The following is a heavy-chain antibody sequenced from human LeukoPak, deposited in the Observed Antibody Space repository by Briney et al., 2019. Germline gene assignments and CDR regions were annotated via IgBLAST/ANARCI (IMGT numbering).Heavy chain of an antibody. V-gene: IGHV3-21*01. D-gene: IGHD2-15*01. Sequence: GGSLRLSCAASGFTFSSYGMHWVRQAPGKGLEWVSSISSSSSYIYYADSVKGRFTISRDNAKNSLYLQMNSLRAEDTAVYYCARDHRGNFDLWGRGTLVTVSS. J-gene: IGHJ2*01. CDR1: GFTFSSYG. CDR2: ISSSSSYI. CDR3: ARDHRGNFDL.